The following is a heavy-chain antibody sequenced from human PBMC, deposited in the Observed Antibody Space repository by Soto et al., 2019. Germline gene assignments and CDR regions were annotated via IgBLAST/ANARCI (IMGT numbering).Heavy chain of an antibody. J-gene: IGHJ3*01. CDR2: IYYSGTT. CDR3: VRDRDDAFDV. Sequence: SETLSLTCTVSGDSISSDFWGWIRQPPGKGLEWIGYIYYSGTTNYNPSLKSRVTISLDMSKNQFSLTLTSVTAADTAVYYCVRDRDDAFDVCGQGTMVTVSS. V-gene: IGHV4-59*01. CDR1: GDSISSDF.